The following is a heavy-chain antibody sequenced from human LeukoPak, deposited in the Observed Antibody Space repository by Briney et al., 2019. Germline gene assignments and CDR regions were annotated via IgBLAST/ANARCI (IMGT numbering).Heavy chain of an antibody. CDR3: ARVSHCGSTSCYTGALGF. Sequence: SETLSLTCTVSGDSISSSRYYWGWIRQPPGKGLEWIGSIYNSGSTYYNPSLRSRVAISVDTSKNQFSLKLSSVTAADTAVFYCARVSHCGSTSCYTGALGFWGQGTLVTVSS. D-gene: IGHD2-2*02. CDR1: GDSISSSRYY. J-gene: IGHJ4*02. V-gene: IGHV4-39*07. CDR2: IYNSGST.